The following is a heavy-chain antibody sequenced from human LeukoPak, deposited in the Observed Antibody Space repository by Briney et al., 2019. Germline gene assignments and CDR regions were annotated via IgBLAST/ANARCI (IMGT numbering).Heavy chain of an antibody. V-gene: IGHV3-21*01. CDR2: ISSTSSYI. Sequence: GGSLRLSCAASGFTFSSYSMNWVRHARGKGLEGVSSISSTSSYIYYADSVKGRITNSRDNAKNSLYLQMNSLRAEDTAVYYCAREGPMTTVTTGAFDIWGQGTLVTVSS. CDR1: GFTFSSYS. J-gene: IGHJ3*02. CDR3: AREGPMTTVTTGAFDI. D-gene: IGHD4-17*01.